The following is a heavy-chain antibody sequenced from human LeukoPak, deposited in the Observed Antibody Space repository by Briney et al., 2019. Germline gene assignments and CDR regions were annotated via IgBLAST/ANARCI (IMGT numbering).Heavy chain of an antibody. CDR2: IYSGGTT. CDR1: GGSFSGYY. D-gene: IGHD3-16*01. J-gene: IGHJ4*02. V-gene: IGHV4-59*10. Sequence: SETLSLTCAVYGGSFSGYYWSWIRQPAGKGLEWIGRIYSGGTTNYNPSLKSRVAMSVDTSKNQFSLKLSSLTAADTAVYYCARNVRGGSTYLDYWGQGTLVTVSS. CDR3: ARNVRGGSTYLDY.